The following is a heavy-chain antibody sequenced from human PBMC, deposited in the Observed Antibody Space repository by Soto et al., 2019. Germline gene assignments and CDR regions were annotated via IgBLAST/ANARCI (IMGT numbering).Heavy chain of an antibody. V-gene: IGHV4-30-4*01. J-gene: IGHJ4*02. CDR3: ARDKITGLFDY. Sequence: SEPMSLTCTVSGGSISSGDYYWSWIRQQPGKGLEWIGYIYYSGSTNYNPFLKSRVTISVDTSKNQFSLKLTSVTSADTAVYYCARDKITGLFDYWGQGTLVTVSS. CDR1: GGSISSGDYY. D-gene: IGHD2-8*02. CDR2: IYYSGST.